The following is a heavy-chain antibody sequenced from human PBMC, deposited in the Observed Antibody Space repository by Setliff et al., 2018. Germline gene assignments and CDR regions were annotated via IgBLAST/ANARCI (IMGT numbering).Heavy chain of an antibody. V-gene: IGHV4-4*02. J-gene: IGHJ5*01. CDR3: ARTVTNGFYPDS. CDR1: GFLVSSYG. D-gene: IGHD4-17*01. CDR2: IYHSGST. Sequence: GSLRLSCAASGFLVSSYGMHWVRQPPGKGLEWIGEIYHSGSTNYNPSLKSRVTISVDKSNSRFFLRLNSVTAADTAVYYCARTVTNGFYPDSWGQGTLVTVSS.